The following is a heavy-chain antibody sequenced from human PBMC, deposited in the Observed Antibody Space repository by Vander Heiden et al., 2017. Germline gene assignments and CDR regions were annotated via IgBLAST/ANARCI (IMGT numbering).Heavy chain of an antibody. CDR1: GFTFSNYA. Sequence: EVQLLESGGGLVQPGGSLRLSCAASGFTFSNYAMSWVRQAPGNGLEWVSAISGSGGSTYYADSVKGRFTISRDNFKNTLYLQMNSLRAEDTAVYYCAKQDDSTGYYYYYVMDVWGQGTTVTVSS. J-gene: IGHJ6*02. V-gene: IGHV3-23*01. CDR2: ISGSGGST. CDR3: AKQDDSTGYYYYYVMDV. D-gene: IGHD3-22*01.